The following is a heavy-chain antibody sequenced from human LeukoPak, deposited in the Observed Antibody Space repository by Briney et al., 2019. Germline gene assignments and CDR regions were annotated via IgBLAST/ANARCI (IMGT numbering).Heavy chain of an antibody. J-gene: IGHJ6*03. V-gene: IGHV1-2*02. D-gene: IGHD2-21*02. CDR2: INPNSGGT. CDR3: ARDRGEYCGGDCYSVYYYYYMDV. Sequence: ASVKVSCKASGYTFTGYYMHWVRQAPGQGLEWMGWINPNSGGTNYAQKFQGRVTMTRDTSISTAYMELSRLRSDDTAVYYCARDRGEYCGGDCYSVYYYYYMDVWGKGTTVTVSS. CDR1: GYTFTGYY.